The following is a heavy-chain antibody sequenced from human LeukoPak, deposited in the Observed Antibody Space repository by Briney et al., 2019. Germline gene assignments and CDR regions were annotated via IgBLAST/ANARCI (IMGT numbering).Heavy chain of an antibody. D-gene: IGHD4-23*01. V-gene: IGHV3-74*03. CDR1: GFTFRSYW. CDR3: YGANAEH. J-gene: IGHJ1*01. CDR2: TNTDGSRT. Sequence: GGSLRLSCAASGFTFRSYWMHWVRQAPGKGLVWVSGTNTDGSRTMYADSVKGRFTIARDNAKNTLYLQMNSLRAEDMAVYYCYGANAEHWGQGTVVTVSS.